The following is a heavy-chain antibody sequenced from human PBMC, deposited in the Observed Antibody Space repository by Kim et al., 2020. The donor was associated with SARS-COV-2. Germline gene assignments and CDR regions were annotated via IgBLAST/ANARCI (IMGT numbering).Heavy chain of an antibody. D-gene: IGHD1-26*01. V-gene: IGHV3-11*05. J-gene: IGHJ4*02. CDR3: ARDPSSVGGADY. Sequence: GGSLRLSCATSGFIFRDYYMSWFRQAPGKGLEWVSYISSSGLYTNYADSVKGRFTLSRDNAKSSLSLQMNSLRVEDTAVYFCARDPSSVGGADYWGQGSLVTVSS. CDR2: ISSSGLYT. CDR1: GFIFRDYY.